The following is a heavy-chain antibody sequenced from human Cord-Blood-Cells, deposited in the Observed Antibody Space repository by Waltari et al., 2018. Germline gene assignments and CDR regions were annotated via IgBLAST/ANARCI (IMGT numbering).Heavy chain of an antibody. CDR2: ISSSSSYI. CDR3: ARDGSSGVVVVAAS. Sequence: EVQLVESGGGLVKPGGSLRLSCAASGFTFSSYIMNWVRPAPGKGLEWVSSISSSSSYIYYADSVKGRFTISRDNAKNSLYLQMNSLRAEDTAVYYCARDGSSGVVVVAASWGQGTLVTVSS. CDR1: GFTFSSYI. V-gene: IGHV3-21*01. J-gene: IGHJ5*02. D-gene: IGHD2-15*01.